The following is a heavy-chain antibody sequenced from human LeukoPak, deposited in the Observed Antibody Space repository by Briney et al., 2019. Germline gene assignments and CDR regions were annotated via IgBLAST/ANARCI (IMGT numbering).Heavy chain of an antibody. Sequence: GGSLRLSCIGSGFTFGDYAMSWVRQAPGKGLEWVGFIRSKAYGGTTEYAASVKGRFTISRDDSKSIAYLQMNSLKTEDTAVYYCTSVAGGIDFDYWGQGTLVTVSS. J-gene: IGHJ4*02. CDR1: GFTFGDYA. CDR3: TSVAGGIDFDY. D-gene: IGHD6-13*01. CDR2: IRSKAYGGTT. V-gene: IGHV3-49*04.